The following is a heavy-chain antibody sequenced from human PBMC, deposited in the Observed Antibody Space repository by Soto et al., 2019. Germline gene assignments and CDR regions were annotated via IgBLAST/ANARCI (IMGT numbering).Heavy chain of an antibody. CDR2: ILHTGNT. CDR1: GDSVSSGGHY. J-gene: IGHJ3*02. V-gene: IGHV4-61*08. CDR3: ARALGSFDI. D-gene: IGHD3-16*01. Sequence: SETLSLTCTVSGDSVSSGGHYWSWIRQPPGKGLVWIGEILHTGNTNYNPSLKSRVTVSVDTSKNQFSLEMNSVTAADTAMYYCARALGSFDIWGQGTMVTVSS.